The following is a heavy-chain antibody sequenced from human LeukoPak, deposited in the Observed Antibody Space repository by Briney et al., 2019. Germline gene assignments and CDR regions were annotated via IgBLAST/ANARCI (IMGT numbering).Heavy chain of an antibody. CDR3: ARDGSQYQLLTYYYYYYGMDV. CDR1: GYTFTSYY. J-gene: IGHJ6*02. D-gene: IGHD2-2*01. Sequence: GASVKVSCKASGYTFTSYYMHWVRQAPGQGLEWMGIINPSGGSTSYAQKFQGRVTMTTDTSTSTAYMELRSLRSDDTAVYYCARDGSQYQLLTYYYYYYGMDVWGQGTTVTVSS. CDR2: INPSGGST. V-gene: IGHV1-46*01.